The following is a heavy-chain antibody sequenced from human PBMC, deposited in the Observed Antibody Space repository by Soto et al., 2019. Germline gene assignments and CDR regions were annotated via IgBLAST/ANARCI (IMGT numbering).Heavy chain of an antibody. Sequence: GGSLRLSCAASEFTFSNYAMSWVRQAPGKGLEWVSAISYGGGTTYYADSVKGRSTISRDNSKNTLYLQMNSLRAEDTAVYYCAKNPGYYYDSTGYHFDYWGQGT. V-gene: IGHV3-23*01. CDR1: EFTFSNYA. J-gene: IGHJ4*02. CDR3: AKNPGYYYDSTGYHFDY. CDR2: ISYGGGTT. D-gene: IGHD3-22*01.